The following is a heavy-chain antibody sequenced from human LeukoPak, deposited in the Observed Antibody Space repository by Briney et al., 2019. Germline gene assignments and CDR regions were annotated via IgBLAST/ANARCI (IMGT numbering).Heavy chain of an antibody. CDR2: IYYSGKT. CDR1: GGSISGYY. V-gene: IGHV4-59*01. Sequence: SETLSLTCTVSGGSISGYYWSWIRQSPGKGLEWLGYIYYSGKTNYNPSLKSRPTISVDTSKNQFSLNLSSVTAADTAVYYCARVRYGSGETYDYWGQGALVTVSS. D-gene: IGHD3-10*01. J-gene: IGHJ4*02. CDR3: ARVRYGSGETYDY.